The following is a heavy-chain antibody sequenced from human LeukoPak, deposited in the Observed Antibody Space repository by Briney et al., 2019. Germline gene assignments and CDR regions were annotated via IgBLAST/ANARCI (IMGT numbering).Heavy chain of an antibody. CDR1: GGTFSSYA. CDR3: ARANYDFWSGYYTAPPGFDY. D-gene: IGHD3-3*01. J-gene: IGHJ4*02. V-gene: IGHV7-4-1*02. CDR2: INTNTGNP. Sequence: GSSVKVSCKASGGTFSSYAISWVRQAPGQGLEWMGWINTNTGNPTYAQGFTGRFVFSLDTSVSTAYLQISSLKAEDTAVYYCARANYDFWSGYYTAPPGFDYWGQGTLVTVSS.